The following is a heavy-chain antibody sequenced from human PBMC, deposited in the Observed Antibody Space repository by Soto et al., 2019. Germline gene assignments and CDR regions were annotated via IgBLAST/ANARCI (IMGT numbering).Heavy chain of an antibody. D-gene: IGHD6-19*01. CDR2: IYYSGST. J-gene: IGHJ4*02. CDR1: GGSISRYY. Sequence: QVLLQESGPGLVKPSETLSLTCTVSGGSISRYYWSWIRQPPGKGLEWIGHIYYSGSTNFNPSLKARVTMSVDTSKNRFSLKLSSVTAADTAVYYCARQEGYSSGWYPFDYWGQGTLVTVSS. CDR3: ARQEGYSSGWYPFDY. V-gene: IGHV4-59*08.